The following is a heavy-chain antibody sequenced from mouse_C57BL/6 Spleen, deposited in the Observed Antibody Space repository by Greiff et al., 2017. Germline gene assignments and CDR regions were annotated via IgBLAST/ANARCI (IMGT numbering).Heavy chain of an antibody. Sequence: VQLKESGPVLASPGASVKMSCKTSGYTFTSYWMHWVKQRPGQGLEWIGAIYPGNIDTSYNQKFKGKAKLTAVTSARTAYMELSSLTNEDSAVYYGSHYGSSPWYFDVWGTGTTVTVSS. V-gene: IGHV1-5*01. CDR2: IYPGNIDT. CDR1: GYTFTSYW. CDR3: SHYGSSPWYFDV. J-gene: IGHJ1*03. D-gene: IGHD1-1*01.